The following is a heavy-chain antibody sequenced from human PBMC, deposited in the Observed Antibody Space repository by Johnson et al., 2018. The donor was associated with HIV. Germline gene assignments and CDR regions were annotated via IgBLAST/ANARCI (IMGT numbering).Heavy chain of an antibody. D-gene: IGHD4-11*01. Sequence: QVQLVESGGGLVKPGGSLRLSCTASGFIFSDFYMSWIRQAPGKGLQWVAYISNSGSSPISDAESVKGRFTISRDNAKNSLYMQMNSLRVEDTAVYFCARDYRGALDIWGQGTMVTVSS. CDR3: ARDYRGALDI. CDR2: ISNSGSSPI. V-gene: IGHV3-11*01. CDR1: GFIFSDFY. J-gene: IGHJ3*02.